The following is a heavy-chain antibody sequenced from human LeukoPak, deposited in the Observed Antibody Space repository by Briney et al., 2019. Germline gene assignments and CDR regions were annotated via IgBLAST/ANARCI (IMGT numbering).Heavy chain of an antibody. Sequence: GGSLRLSCAASGFTFSSYGMHWVRQAPGKGLEWVAFIRYDGSNKYYADSVKGRFTISRDNSKNTLYLQMTSLRAEDTAVYYCAKDINDFWSGYYSGVDYWGQGTLVTVSS. CDR3: AKDINDFWSGYYSGVDY. CDR2: IRYDGSNK. CDR1: GFTFSSYG. D-gene: IGHD3-3*01. V-gene: IGHV3-30*02. J-gene: IGHJ4*02.